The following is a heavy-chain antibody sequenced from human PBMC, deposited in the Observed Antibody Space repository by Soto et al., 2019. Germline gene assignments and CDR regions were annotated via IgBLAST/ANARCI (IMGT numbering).Heavy chain of an antibody. Sequence: SETLSLTGAVYGGSFSGYYWSWIRQPPGKGLEWIGEINHSGSTNYNPSLKSRVTISVDTSKNQFSLKLSSVTAADTAVYYCARGTRIAARHWGQGTLVTVSS. D-gene: IGHD6-6*01. CDR1: GGSFSGYY. J-gene: IGHJ4*02. V-gene: IGHV4-34*01. CDR2: INHSGST. CDR3: ARGTRIAARH.